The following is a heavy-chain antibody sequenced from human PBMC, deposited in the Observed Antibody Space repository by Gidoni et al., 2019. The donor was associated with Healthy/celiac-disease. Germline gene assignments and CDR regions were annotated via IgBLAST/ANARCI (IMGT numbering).Heavy chain of an antibody. Sequence: EVQLVESGGGLVKPGGSFRLSCSASGLAFSHAWMNWVRQAPGKGLEWVGRIKSKTDGGTTDYAAPVKGRFTISRDDSKNTLYLQMNSLKTEDTAVYYCTTAAWSGGNGIRDYWGQGTLVTVSS. CDR2: IKSKTDGGTT. CDR1: GLAFSHAW. D-gene: IGHD5-18*01. J-gene: IGHJ4*02. CDR3: TTAAWSGGNGIRDY. V-gene: IGHV3-15*07.